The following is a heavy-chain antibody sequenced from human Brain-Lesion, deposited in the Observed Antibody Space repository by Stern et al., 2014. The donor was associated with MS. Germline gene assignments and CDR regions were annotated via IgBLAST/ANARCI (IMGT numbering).Heavy chain of an antibody. D-gene: IGHD6-13*01. CDR1: GFTFTSSA. V-gene: IGHV1-58*01. J-gene: IGHJ5*02. CDR3: AADPTTGSSSWYYIPNWFDP. Sequence: QLVQSGPEVKKPGTSVKVSCKASGFTFTSSAVQWVRQARGQRLEWIGWIVGGSGNTNHAQKFQERVTITRDMSTSTAYMELSSLRSEDTAVYYCAADPTTGSSSWYYIPNWFDPWGQGTLVTVSS. CDR2: IVGGSGNT.